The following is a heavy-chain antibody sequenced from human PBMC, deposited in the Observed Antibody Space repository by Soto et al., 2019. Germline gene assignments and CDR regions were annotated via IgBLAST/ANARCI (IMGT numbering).Heavy chain of an antibody. Sequence: ASVKVSCKASGGTFSSYAISWVRQAPGQGLEWMGGIIPILGIANYAQKFQGRVTITADKSTSTAYMELSSPRSEDTAVYYCARRYCTNGVCPPSNYYGMDVWGQGTTVTVSS. J-gene: IGHJ6*02. CDR3: ARRYCTNGVCPPSNYYGMDV. D-gene: IGHD2-8*01. CDR2: IIPILGIA. V-gene: IGHV1-69*10. CDR1: GGTFSSYA.